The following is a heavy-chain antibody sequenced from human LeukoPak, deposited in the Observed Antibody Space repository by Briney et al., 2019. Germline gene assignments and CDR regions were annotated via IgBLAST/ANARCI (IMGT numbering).Heavy chain of an antibody. CDR3: ARDRRGGVVKDNYYYYYYMDV. CDR1: GVSISSYY. Sequence: SETLSLTCTVSGVSISSYYWSWIRQPAGKGLEWIGRIYTSGSTNYIPSLKSRVTMSVDTSKNQFSLKLSSVTAADTAVYYCARDRRGGVVKDNYYYYYYMDVWGKGTTVTVSS. D-gene: IGHD3-3*01. CDR2: IYTSGST. J-gene: IGHJ6*03. V-gene: IGHV4-4*07.